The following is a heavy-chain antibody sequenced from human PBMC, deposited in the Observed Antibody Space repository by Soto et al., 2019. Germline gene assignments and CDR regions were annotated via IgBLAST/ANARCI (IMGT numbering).Heavy chain of an antibody. CDR3: AKSPAYCSSTSCYKGLFDY. J-gene: IGHJ4*02. V-gene: IGHV3-23*01. CDR1: GFTFSSYA. Sequence: GGSLRLSCAASGFTFSSYAMSWVRQAPGKGLEWVSAISGSGGSTYYADSVKGRFTISRDNSKNTLYLQMNSLRAEDKAVYCLAKSPAYCSSTSCYKGLFDYWGQGTLVTVSS. D-gene: IGHD2-2*02. CDR2: ISGSGGST.